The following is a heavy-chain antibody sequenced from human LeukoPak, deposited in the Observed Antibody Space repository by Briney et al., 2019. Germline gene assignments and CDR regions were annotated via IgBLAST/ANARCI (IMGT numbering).Heavy chain of an antibody. D-gene: IGHD3-3*01. V-gene: IGHV1-2*02. J-gene: IGHJ4*02. CDR3: AREGDYDFWSGYSPTDY. CDR2: INPNSGGT. Sequence: GASVKVSCKASGYTFTGYYMHWVRQAPGQGLEWMGWINPNSGGTNYAQKFQGRVTMTRDTSISTAYMELSRLRSDDTAVYYCAREGDYDFWSGYSPTDYWGQGTLVTVSS. CDR1: GYTFTGYY.